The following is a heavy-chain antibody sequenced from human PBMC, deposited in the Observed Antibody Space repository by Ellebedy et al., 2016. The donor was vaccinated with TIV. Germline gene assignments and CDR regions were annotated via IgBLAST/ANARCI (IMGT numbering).Heavy chain of an antibody. Sequence: GESLKISXAASGFSLSNYDMHWVRQATGKGLEWVAVIGTAADAYYPGSVKGRFTISRENGKNSLYLQMNSLRVEDTAVYYCARGPYYSDPSAPYAHYWGQGTLVTVSS. V-gene: IGHV3-13*01. CDR1: GFSLSNYD. D-gene: IGHD3-22*01. J-gene: IGHJ4*02. CDR3: ARGPYYSDPSAPYAHY. CDR2: IGTAADA.